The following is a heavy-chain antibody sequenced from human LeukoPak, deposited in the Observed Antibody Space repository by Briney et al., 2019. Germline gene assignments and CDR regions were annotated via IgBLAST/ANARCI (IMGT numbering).Heavy chain of an antibody. Sequence: PGGSLRASCAASGFTFSTYAMTWVRQAPGKGLEWVSAIGARGDTSDYADSVKGRFTISRDNSKNTLYLQMNTLRVEDTAIYYCVKRDRGTFDYWGQGTLVTVSS. V-gene: IGHV3-23*01. CDR3: VKRDRGTFDY. J-gene: IGHJ4*02. D-gene: IGHD1-1*01. CDR1: GFTFSTYA. CDR2: IGARGDTS.